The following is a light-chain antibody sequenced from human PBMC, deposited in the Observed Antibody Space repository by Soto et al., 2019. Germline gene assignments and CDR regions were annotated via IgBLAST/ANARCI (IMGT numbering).Light chain of an antibody. CDR2: GAS. V-gene: IGKV3-20*01. J-gene: IGKJ1*01. CDR1: QSVNSNY. CDR3: QQYDSKPQT. Sequence: EIVLTQSPGTLSLSPGDRATLSCRASQSVNSNYLAWYQRKPGQAPRLLIYGASNRATDIPYRFSASGSGTDVSLTITSLEAAEFAVYYGQQYDSKPQTFGQGTKVEGK.